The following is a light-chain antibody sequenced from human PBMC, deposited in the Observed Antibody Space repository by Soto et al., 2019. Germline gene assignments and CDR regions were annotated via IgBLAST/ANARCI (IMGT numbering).Light chain of an antibody. V-gene: IGLV2-23*01. J-gene: IGLJ1*01. CDR1: SSDVGTFNL. Sequence: QSALTQPASVSGFLGQSITMSCTGSSSDVGTFNLVSWFQQHPGKAPKLLIFEGTKRPSGVSDRFSGSKSGNTASLTISGLQAEDEAEYHCCSYAGTRTSWVFGTGTKVTVL. CDR2: EGT. CDR3: CSYAGTRTSWV.